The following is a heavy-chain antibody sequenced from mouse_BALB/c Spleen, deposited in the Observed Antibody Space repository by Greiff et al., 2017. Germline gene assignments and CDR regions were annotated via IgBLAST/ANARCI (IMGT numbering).Heavy chain of an antibody. D-gene: IGHD3-1*01. J-gene: IGHJ4*01. Sequence: EVQRVESGGGLVQPGGSRKLSCAASGFTFSSFGMHWVRQAPEKGLEWVAYISSGSSTIYYADTVKGRFTISRDNPKNTLFLQMTSLRSEDTAMYYCARGGYPIPYYAMDYWGQGTSVTVSS. CDR2: ISSGSSTI. CDR3: ARGGYPIPYYAMDY. CDR1: GFTFSSFG. V-gene: IGHV5-17*02.